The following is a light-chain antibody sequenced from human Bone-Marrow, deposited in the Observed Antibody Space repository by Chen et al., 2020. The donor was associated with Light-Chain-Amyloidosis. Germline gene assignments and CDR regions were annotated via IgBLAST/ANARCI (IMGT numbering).Light chain of an antibody. CDR3: QVWDRSSDRPV. CDR1: NIGSTS. CDR2: DDS. Sequence: SYVLTQPSSVSVAPGQTATIACGGNNIGSTSVHWYQQTPGQAPLLVVYDDSDRPSGIPERLSGSNSGNTATLTISRVEAGDEADDGCQVWDRSSDRPVFGGGTKLTVL. V-gene: IGLV3-21*02. J-gene: IGLJ3*02.